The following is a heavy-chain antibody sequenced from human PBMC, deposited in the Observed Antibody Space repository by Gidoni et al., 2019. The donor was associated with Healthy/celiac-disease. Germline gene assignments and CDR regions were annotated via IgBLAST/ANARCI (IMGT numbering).Heavy chain of an antibody. CDR2: IKSKTDGGTT. J-gene: IGHJ4*02. CDR3: TTSIAVAGTYYFDY. CDR1: GFTVSNAW. D-gene: IGHD6-19*01. V-gene: IGHV3-15*01. Sequence: EVQLVESGGGLVKPGGSLRLSCAASGFTVSNAWMSWVRQAPGKGLEWVGRIKSKTDGGTTDYAAPVKGRFTISRDDSKNTLYLQMNSLKTEDTAVYYCTTSIAVAGTYYFDYWGQGTLVTVSS.